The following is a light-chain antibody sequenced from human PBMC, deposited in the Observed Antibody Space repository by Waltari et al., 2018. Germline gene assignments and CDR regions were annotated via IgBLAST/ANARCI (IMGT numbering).Light chain of an antibody. V-gene: IGLV3-21*04. Sequence: SYVLTQAPSVSVAPGTTARVTCGGDNVGTKPVHWYQQKPGQAPVLVIYYDSDRPSGIPERFAGSNSGNTATLTISRVEAGDEADYYCQVWDISSDHWVFGGGTKLTVL. CDR1: NVGTKP. CDR2: YDS. CDR3: QVWDISSDHWV. J-gene: IGLJ3*02.